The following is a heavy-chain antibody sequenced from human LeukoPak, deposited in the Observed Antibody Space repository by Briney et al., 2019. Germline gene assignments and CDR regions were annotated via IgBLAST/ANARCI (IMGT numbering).Heavy chain of an antibody. CDR2: ISYDGSNK. J-gene: IGHJ6*02. V-gene: IGHV3-30*18. Sequence: PGRSLRLSCAASGFTFSSYGMHWVRQAPGKGLEWVAVISYDGSNKYYADSVKGRFTISRDNSKNTLYLQMNSLRAEDTAVYYCAKGSAASYGMDVWGQGTTVTVSS. CDR3: AKGSAASYGMDV. D-gene: IGHD2-2*01. CDR1: GFTFSSYG.